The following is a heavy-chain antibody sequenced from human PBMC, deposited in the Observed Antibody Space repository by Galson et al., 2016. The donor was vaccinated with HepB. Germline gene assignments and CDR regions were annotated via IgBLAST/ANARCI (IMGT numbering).Heavy chain of an antibody. CDR2: INPSGGST. CDR1: GYTFTDYY. Sequence: SVKVSCKASGYTFTDYYMHWVRQAPGQGLEWMGIINPSGGSTSYAQKFQGRVTMTTDTSTSTVYMELSSLRSDDTAVYYCARDFVPRYSSSFSQYFQHWGQGTLVTVSS. J-gene: IGHJ1*01. CDR3: ARDFVPRYSSSFSQYFQH. D-gene: IGHD6-13*01. V-gene: IGHV1-46*01.